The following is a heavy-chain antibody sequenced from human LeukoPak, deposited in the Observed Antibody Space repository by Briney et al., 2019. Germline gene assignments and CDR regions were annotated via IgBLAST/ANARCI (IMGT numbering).Heavy chain of an antibody. Sequence: PSETPSLTCTVPGGSISSYYWSGIPRPPGKGLEWIGYIYCSGGTTYNPSLKSRVTISVDTSKHQFSLRLSSVTAADTAVYYCARDRYGYLEIDYWGQGTLVTVSS. CDR2: IYCSGGT. V-gene: IGHV4-59*01. CDR3: ARDRYGYLEIDY. D-gene: IGHD5-18*01. J-gene: IGHJ4*02. CDR1: GGSISSYY.